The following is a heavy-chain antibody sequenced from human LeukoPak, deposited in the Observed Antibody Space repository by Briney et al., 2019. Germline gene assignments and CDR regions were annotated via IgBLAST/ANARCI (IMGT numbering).Heavy chain of an antibody. CDR3: ARSMTTVTTPYFDY. CDR2: IYYSGST. Sequence: SETLSLTCTVSGGSISSGDYYWSWIRQPPGKGLEWIGYIYYSGSTYYNPSLKSRVTISVDTSKNQFSLKLSSVTAADTAVYYCARSMTTVTTPYFDYWGQGILVTVSS. J-gene: IGHJ4*02. D-gene: IGHD4-17*01. V-gene: IGHV4-30-4*01. CDR1: GGSISSGDYY.